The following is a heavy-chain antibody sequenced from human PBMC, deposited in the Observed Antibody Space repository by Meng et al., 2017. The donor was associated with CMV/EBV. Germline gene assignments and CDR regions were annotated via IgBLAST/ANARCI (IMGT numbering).Heavy chain of an antibody. CDR1: GFTFSSYW. J-gene: IGHJ4*02. D-gene: IGHD2-15*01. CDR2: IKQDGSEK. V-gene: IGHV3-7*01. CDR3: ARVRRDIHFDY. Sequence: GGSLRLSCAASGFTFSSYWMSWVRQAPGKGLEWVANIKQDGSEKYYVDSVKGRFTISRDNAKNSLYLQMDSLRAEDTAVYYCARVRRDIHFDYWGQGTLVTVSS.